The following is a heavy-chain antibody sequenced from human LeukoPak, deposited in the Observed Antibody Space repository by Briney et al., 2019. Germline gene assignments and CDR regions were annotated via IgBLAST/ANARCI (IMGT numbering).Heavy chain of an antibody. CDR1: GYTFTSYD. D-gene: IGHD3-22*01. J-gene: IGHJ3*02. Sequence: ASVKVSCKASGYTFTSYDINWVRQATGQGLEWMGWMNPNSGNTGYAQKFQGRVTMTRNTSISTAYMELSSLRSEDTAVYYCARVPYYYDSDLWVAFDIWGQGPMVTVSS. CDR2: MNPNSGNT. V-gene: IGHV1-8*01. CDR3: ARVPYYYDSDLWVAFDI.